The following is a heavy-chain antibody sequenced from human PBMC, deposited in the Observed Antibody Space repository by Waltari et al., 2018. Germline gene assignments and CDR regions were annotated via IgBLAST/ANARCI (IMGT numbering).Heavy chain of an antibody. CDR2: IYYSGST. CDR1: GGSISSSSYY. Sequence: QLQLQESGPGLVKPSETLSLTCTVSGGSISSSSYYWGWIRQPPGKGLEWIGSIYYSGSTYYNPSLKSRVTISVDTSKNQFSLKLSSVTAADTAVYYCAREGRRDFWSGYYDLYYYGMDVWGQGTTVTVSS. D-gene: IGHD3-3*01. V-gene: IGHV4-39*07. J-gene: IGHJ6*02. CDR3: AREGRRDFWSGYYDLYYYGMDV.